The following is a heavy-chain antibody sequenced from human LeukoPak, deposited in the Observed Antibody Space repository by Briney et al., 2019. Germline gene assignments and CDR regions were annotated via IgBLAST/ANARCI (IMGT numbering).Heavy chain of an antibody. CDR1: GGSFSGYY. CDR2: INHSGST. Sequence: SETLSLTCAVYGGSFSGYYWSWIRQPLGKGLEWIGEINHSGSTNYNPSLKSRVTISVDTSKNQFSLKLSSVTAADTAVYYCARGGLGTYYYGSGSYYRYYMDVWGKGTTVTVSS. J-gene: IGHJ6*03. D-gene: IGHD3-10*01. CDR3: ARGGLGTYYYGSGSYYRYYMDV. V-gene: IGHV4-34*01.